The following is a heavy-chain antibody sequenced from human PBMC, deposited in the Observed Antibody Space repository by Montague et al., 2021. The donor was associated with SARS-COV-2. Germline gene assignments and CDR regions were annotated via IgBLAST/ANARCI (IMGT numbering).Heavy chain of an antibody. D-gene: IGHD2-15*01. CDR1: GFTFENYA. CDR2: LSYDSALT. J-gene: IGHJ4*02. V-gene: IGHV3-23*01. Sequence: SLRLSCAASGFTFENYAMTWVRQPPEKGLEWVSALSYDSALTDYAGSVKGRFTISRDNSKNTLYLHMSSLRAEDTGIYYCAKRRGGSPDYWGQGTLVTVSS. CDR3: AKRRGGSPDY.